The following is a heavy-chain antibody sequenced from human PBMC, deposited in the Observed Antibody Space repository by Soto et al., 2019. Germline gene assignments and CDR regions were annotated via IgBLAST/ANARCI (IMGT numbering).Heavy chain of an antibody. V-gene: IGHV1-3*01. CDR3: ARGEDYDFWSDNWFDP. CDR1: GYTFTSYA. CDR2: INAGNGNT. J-gene: IGHJ5*02. Sequence: QVQRVQSGAEVKKPGASVKVSCKASGYTFTSYAMHWVRQAPGQRLEWMGWINAGNGNTKYSQKFQGRVTITRDTSASTAYMELSTLRSEDTAVYYCARGEDYDFWSDNWFDPWGQGSLVTVSS. D-gene: IGHD3-3*01.